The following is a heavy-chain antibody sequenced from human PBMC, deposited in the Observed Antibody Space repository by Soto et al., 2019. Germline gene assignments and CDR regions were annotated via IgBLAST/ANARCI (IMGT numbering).Heavy chain of an antibody. D-gene: IGHD6-19*01. CDR2: IWYDGSNK. J-gene: IGHJ4*02. V-gene: IGHV3-33*01. CDR3: ASLGGSGWHMDF. Sequence: PGGSLRLSCAASGFTFSSYGMHWVRQAPGKGLEWVAVIWYDGSNKYYADSVKGRFTISRDNAKSSLYLQMNSLRAEDTAVYYCASLGGSGWHMDFWGLGTLVTVSS. CDR1: GFTFSSYG.